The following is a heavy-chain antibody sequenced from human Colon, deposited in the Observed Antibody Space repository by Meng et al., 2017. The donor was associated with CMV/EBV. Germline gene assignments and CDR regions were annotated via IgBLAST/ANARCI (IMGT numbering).Heavy chain of an antibody. D-gene: IGHD4-17*01. Sequence: GESLKISCAASGFTFSSFEMNWVRQAPGKGLEWVSYISTSGSSTFYADSVKGRVTISRDNARNSLYLQMNGLRAEDTALYFCARDRLQYGDFYPVNLWGPGTLVTVSS. V-gene: IGHV3-48*03. CDR2: ISTSGSST. CDR1: GFTFSSFE. CDR3: ARDRLQYGDFYPVNL. J-gene: IGHJ4*03.